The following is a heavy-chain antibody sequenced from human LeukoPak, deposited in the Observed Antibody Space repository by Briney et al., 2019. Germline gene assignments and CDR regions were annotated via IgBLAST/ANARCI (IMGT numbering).Heavy chain of an antibody. V-gene: IGHV4-61*02. CDR2: IYTSGST. J-gene: IGHJ3*01. CDR3: ARATIFGVVILD. CDR1: GGSISSGSYY. D-gene: IGHD3-3*01. Sequence: PSQTLSLTCTVSGGSISSGSYYWSWIRRPAGKGLEWIGRIYTSGSTNYSPSLKSRVTISVDTSKNQFSLKLSSVTAADTAVYYCARATIFGVVILDWGQGTMVTVSS.